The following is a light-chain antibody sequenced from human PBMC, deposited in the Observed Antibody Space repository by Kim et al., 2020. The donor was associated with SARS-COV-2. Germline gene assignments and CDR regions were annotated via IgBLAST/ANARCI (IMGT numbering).Light chain of an antibody. V-gene: IGKV1-5*03. Sequence: DIQMTQSPSTLSASIGDRVTITCRASQSIDSWLAWYQQKPGKAPKLLIHRTSNLENGVPSRFSGSGSGTEFTLTISSLQPDDFATYYCQQYNTYPRTFGQGTKLEIK. J-gene: IGKJ2*01. CDR2: RTS. CDR1: QSIDSW. CDR3: QQYNTYPRT.